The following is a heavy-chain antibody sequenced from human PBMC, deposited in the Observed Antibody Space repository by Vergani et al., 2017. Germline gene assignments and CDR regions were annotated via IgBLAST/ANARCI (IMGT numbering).Heavy chain of an antibody. CDR1: GFTFSSYW. CDR2: INSDGSST. Sequence: EVQLVESGGGLVQPGGSLRLSCAASGFTFSSYWMHWVRQAPGKGLVWVSRINSDGSSTSYADSVKGRFTISRDNAKNTLYLQMNSLRAEDTAVYYCAKGSGYSFGRDYYGMDVWGQGTTVTVSS. V-gene: IGHV3-74*01. J-gene: IGHJ6*02. CDR3: AKGSGYSFGRDYYGMDV. D-gene: IGHD5-18*01.